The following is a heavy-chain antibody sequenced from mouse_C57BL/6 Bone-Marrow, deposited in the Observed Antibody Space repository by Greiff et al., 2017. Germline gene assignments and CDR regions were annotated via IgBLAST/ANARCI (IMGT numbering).Heavy chain of an antibody. V-gene: IGHV5-17*01. CDR1: GFTFSDYG. CDR3: ARRYDYDWFAY. J-gene: IGHJ3*01. D-gene: IGHD2-4*01. Sequence: EVQGVESGGGLVKPGGSLKLSCAASGFTFSDYGMHWVRQAPEKGLEWVAYISSGSSTIYYADTVKGRFTISRDNAKHTLFLQMTSLRSEDTAMYYCARRYDYDWFAYWGQGTLVTVSA. CDR2: ISSGSSTI.